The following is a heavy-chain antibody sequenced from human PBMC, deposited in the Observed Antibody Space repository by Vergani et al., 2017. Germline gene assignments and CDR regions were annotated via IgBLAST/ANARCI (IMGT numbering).Heavy chain of an antibody. CDR2: ISSSSSYL. D-gene: IGHD3-3*01. J-gene: IGHJ4*02. CDR1: GFTFSSYS. Sequence: EVQLVESGGGLVKPGGSLRLSCAASGFTFSSYSMNWVRQAPGKGLEWVSSISSSSSYLYYADSVKGRFTISRDNAKNSLYLQMNSLRAEDTALYYCAKGSFDFWSGYPDWGQGTLVTVSS. V-gene: IGHV3-21*04. CDR3: AKGSFDFWSGYPD.